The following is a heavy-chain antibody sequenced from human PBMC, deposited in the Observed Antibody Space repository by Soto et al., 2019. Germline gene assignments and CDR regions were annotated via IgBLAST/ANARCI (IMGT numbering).Heavy chain of an antibody. D-gene: IGHD6-6*01. CDR2: IIPIFGTA. Sequence: ASVKVSCKASGGTFSTYAINWVRQAPGQGLEWMGGIIPIFGTANYAHKFQGRVTITADKAMSTAYMELNSLRSEDTAVYYCARDRVREYYSTSSYGSWAFEIWGQGTMVTVSS. CDR3: ARDRVREYYSTSSYGSWAFEI. J-gene: IGHJ3*02. V-gene: IGHV1-69*06. CDR1: GGTFSTYA.